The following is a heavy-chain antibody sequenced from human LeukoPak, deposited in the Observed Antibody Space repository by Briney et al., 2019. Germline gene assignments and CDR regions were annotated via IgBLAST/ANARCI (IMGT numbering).Heavy chain of an antibody. J-gene: IGHJ4*02. CDR3: ARDDGGYFDWSAYYFDY. D-gene: IGHD3-9*01. CDR2: ISGSGGST. Sequence: PGGSLRLSCAASGFTFSSYAMSWVRQAPGKGLEWVSAISGSGGSTYYADSVKGRFTISRDNSKNTLYLQMNSLRAGDTAVYYCARDDGGYFDWSAYYFDYWGQGTLVTVSS. V-gene: IGHV3-23*01. CDR1: GFTFSSYA.